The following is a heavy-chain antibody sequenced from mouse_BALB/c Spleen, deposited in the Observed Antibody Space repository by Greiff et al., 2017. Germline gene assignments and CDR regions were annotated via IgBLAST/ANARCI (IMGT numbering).Heavy chain of an antibody. D-gene: IGHD2-10*01. V-gene: IGHV2-9*02. CDR1: GFSLTSYG. Sequence: QVQLKESGPGLVAPSQSLSITCTVSGFSLTSYGVHWVRQPPGKGLEWLGVIWAGGSTNYNSALMSRLSISKDNSKSQVFLKMNSLQTDDTAMYYCARVPKDAYYGNYGGYFDVWGAGTTVTVSS. CDR2: IWAGGST. J-gene: IGHJ1*01. CDR3: ARVPKDAYYGNYGGYFDV.